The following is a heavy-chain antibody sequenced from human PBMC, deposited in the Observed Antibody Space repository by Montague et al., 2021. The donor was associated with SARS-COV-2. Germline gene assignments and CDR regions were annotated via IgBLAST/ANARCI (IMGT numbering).Heavy chain of an antibody. CDR2: IYYSGST. J-gene: IGHJ6*02. CDR3: ARVGRQQLVRLSGMDV. V-gene: IGHV4-39*07. CDR1: GGSISSSSYY. Sequence: SETLSLTCIVSGGSISSSSYYRGWIRQPPGKGLEWIGSIYYSGSTYYNPSLKSRVTISVDTSKNQFSLKLSSVTAADTAVYYCARVGRQQLVRLSGMDVWGQGTTVTVSS. D-gene: IGHD6-13*01.